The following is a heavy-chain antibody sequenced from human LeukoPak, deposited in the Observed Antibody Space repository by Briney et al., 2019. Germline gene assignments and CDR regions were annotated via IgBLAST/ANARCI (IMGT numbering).Heavy chain of an antibody. J-gene: IGHJ6*03. D-gene: IGHD3-22*01. CDR1: GGSIISNY. V-gene: IGHV4-4*07. Sequence: SETLSLTYTVSGGSIISNYWSWIRQSAGTGLEWIGRIYGSGITDYNPSLKSRVTMSLDTSRKQFSLRLTSVTAADTAVYYCARLKFYDSTGYSPGYYMDVWGKGTPVSVFS. CDR3: ARLKFYDSTGYSPGYYMDV. CDR2: IYGSGIT.